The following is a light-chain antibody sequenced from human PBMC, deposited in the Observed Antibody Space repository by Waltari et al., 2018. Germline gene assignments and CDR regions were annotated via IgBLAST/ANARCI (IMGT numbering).Light chain of an antibody. CDR3: QQYYNVPRT. J-gene: IGKJ5*01. V-gene: IGKV1-33*01. CDR2: DAS. Sequence: DIQMTQSPSSLSASVGDRVTITCQASQHVSKYLNWYQQKPGKAPNLLIYDASNLQRGVPSRCSGSGSGTHFTFTISSLQPEDIATYYCQQYYNVPRTFGQGTRLEIK. CDR1: QHVSKY.